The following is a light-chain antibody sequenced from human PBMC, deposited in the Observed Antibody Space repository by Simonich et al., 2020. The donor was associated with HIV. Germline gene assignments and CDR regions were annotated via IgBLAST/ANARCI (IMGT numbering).Light chain of an antibody. Sequence: EIVMTQSPATLSVSPGERATFSCRASQSVSSNLASYQQKPGQAPRLLIYGASTRATGISARFSGSGSGTEFTLTISSLQSEDFAVYYCQQYNKWPPWTFGQGTKVEI. CDR1: QSVSSN. CDR2: GAS. J-gene: IGKJ1*01. V-gene: IGKV3-15*01. CDR3: QQYNKWPPWT.